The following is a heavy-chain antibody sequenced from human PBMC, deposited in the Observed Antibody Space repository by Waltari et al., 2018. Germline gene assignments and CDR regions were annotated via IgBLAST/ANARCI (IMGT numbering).Heavy chain of an antibody. D-gene: IGHD1-26*01. Sequence: EVQLVESGGGLVQPGRSLRLSCAASGFTFDDYAMHLVRQAPGKGLEWVSGISWNSGSIGYADSVKGRFTISRDNAKNSLYLQMNSLRAEDTALYYCAKAFSSYGMFDYWGQGTLVTVSS. CDR1: GFTFDDYA. J-gene: IGHJ4*02. V-gene: IGHV3-9*01. CDR3: AKAFSSYGMFDY. CDR2: ISWNSGSI.